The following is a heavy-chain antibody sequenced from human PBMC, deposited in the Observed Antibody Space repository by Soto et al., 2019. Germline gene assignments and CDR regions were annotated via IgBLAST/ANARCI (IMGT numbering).Heavy chain of an antibody. CDR3: ARDNCSGGSCYKFVAWFDP. CDR2: IIPIFGTA. J-gene: IGHJ5*02. V-gene: IGHV1-69*01. CDR1: GGTFSSYA. Sequence: QVQLVQSGAEVKKPGSSVKVSCKASGGTFSSYAISWVRQAPGQGLEWMGGIIPIFGTANYAQKFQGRVTITGDESTSTAYMKLSSLRTENTAVYYCARDNCSGGSCYKFVAWFDPWGQGTLVTVSS. D-gene: IGHD2-15*01.